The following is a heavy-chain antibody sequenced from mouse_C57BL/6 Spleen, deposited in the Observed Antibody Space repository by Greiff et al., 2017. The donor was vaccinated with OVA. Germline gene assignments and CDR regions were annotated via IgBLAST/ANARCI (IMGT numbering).Heavy chain of an antibody. J-gene: IGHJ3*01. CDR1: GYAFSSYW. V-gene: IGHV1-80*01. CDR3: ARSETAQDPAWFAY. Sequence: QVQLQQSGAELVKPGASVKISCKASGYAFSSYWMNWVKQRPGKGLEWIGQIYPGDGDTNYNGKFKGKATLTADKSSSTAYMQLSSLTSEDSAVYFCARSETAQDPAWFAYWGQGTLVTVSA. D-gene: IGHD3-2*02. CDR2: IYPGDGDT.